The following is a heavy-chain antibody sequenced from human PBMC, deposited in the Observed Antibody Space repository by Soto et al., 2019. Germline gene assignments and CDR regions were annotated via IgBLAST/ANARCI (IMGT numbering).Heavy chain of an antibody. CDR3: SSQTYSYAWHH. Sequence: SETLSLTCNVSGAPIGRNSYYWGWIRQPPGKGLEWIGEIYHSGTTNYNPSLNGRVTMSVDKSKNHFSLDLSFLTAADTAVYYCSSQTYSYAWHHWGQGIQVTVSS. CDR2: IYHSGTT. J-gene: IGHJ5*02. V-gene: IGHV4-39*02. D-gene: IGHD3-10*01. CDR1: GAPIGRNSYY.